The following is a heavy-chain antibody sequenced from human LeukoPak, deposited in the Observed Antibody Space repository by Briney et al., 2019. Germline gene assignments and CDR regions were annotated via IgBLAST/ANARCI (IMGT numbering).Heavy chain of an antibody. CDR1: GGTFSSYA. J-gene: IGHJ4*02. CDR3: ASWGLAAVGRGEDY. V-gene: IGHV1-69*06. CDR2: IIPIFGTA. Sequence: GASVKVSCKASGGTFSSYAISWVRQAPGQGLEWMGGIIPIFGTANYARKFQGRVTITADKSTSTAYMELSSLRSEDTAVYYCASWGLAAVGRGEDYGGQGPLVTVSS. D-gene: IGHD6-13*01.